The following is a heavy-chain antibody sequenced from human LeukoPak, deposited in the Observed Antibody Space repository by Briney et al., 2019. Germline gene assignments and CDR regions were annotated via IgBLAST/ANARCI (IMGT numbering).Heavy chain of an antibody. D-gene: IGHD3-3*01. Sequence: GGSLRLSCAASGFTVSSNYMSWVRQAPGKGLEWVSVIYSGGSTYYADSVKGRFTISRDNSKNTLYLQMNSLRAEDTAVYYCARGVAYYDFWSGYYVDYYYCMDVWGKGTTVTVSS. CDR3: ARGVAYYDFWSGYYVDYYYCMDV. V-gene: IGHV3-53*01. CDR2: IYSGGST. J-gene: IGHJ6*03. CDR1: GFTVSSNY.